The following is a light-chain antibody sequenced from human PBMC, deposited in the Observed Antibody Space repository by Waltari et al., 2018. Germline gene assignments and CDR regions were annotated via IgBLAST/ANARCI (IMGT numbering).Light chain of an antibody. V-gene: IGKV1-5*01. CDR3: HQYNDGPPFN. CDR2: DAS. Sequence: DIQMTQSPSTLSASVGDRVTITCRASQSISSWLAWYQQKPGKAPKLLIYDASSLESGVPSRFSGSGSGTEFTLTISSLQPDDFATYYCHQYNDGPPFNFGQGTKLEIK. J-gene: IGKJ2*01. CDR1: QSISSW.